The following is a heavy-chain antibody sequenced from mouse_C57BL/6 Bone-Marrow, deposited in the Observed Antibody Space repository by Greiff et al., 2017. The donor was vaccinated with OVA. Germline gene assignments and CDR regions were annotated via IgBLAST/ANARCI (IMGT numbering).Heavy chain of an antibody. D-gene: IGHD2-4*01. Sequence: EVQLKQSGPGLVKPSQSLSLTCSVTGYSITSGYYWNWIRQFPGNKLEWMGYISYDGSNNYNPSLKNRISITRDTSKNQFFLKLNSVTTEDTATYYCARGRDYDDYAMDYWGQGTSVTVSS. V-gene: IGHV3-6*01. J-gene: IGHJ4*01. CDR1: GYSITSGYY. CDR3: ARGRDYDDYAMDY. CDR2: ISYDGSN.